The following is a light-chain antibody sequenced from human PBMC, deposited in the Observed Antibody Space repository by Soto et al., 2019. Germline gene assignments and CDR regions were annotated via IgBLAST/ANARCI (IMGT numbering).Light chain of an antibody. CDR2: DAS. J-gene: IGKJ1*01. CDR1: QDIRNY. Sequence: DIQMTQSPSAMSASVGYRVTITCRASQDIRNYLAWFQQKPGKVPKRLIYDASSLQRGVPSRFSGSGSVTYFTLTISSLQPEDFATYYCLQHNTYPWTFGQGTKVEIK. V-gene: IGKV1-17*03. CDR3: LQHNTYPWT.